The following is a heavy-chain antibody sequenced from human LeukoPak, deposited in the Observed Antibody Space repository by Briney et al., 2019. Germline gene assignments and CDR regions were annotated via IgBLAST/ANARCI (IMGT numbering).Heavy chain of an antibody. CDR2: IKQDGSDK. CDR1: GFTFSNYW. CDR3: ATNRYFDN. V-gene: IGHV3-7*01. J-gene: IGHJ4*02. Sequence: PGGSLRLSCAASGFTFSNYWMSWVRQAPGKGLEWVANIKQDGSDKYYVDSVKGRFTVSGDNAKNSLWLQMNNLRAEDTAMYYCATNRYFDNWGQGTLVTVSS. D-gene: IGHD2-8*01.